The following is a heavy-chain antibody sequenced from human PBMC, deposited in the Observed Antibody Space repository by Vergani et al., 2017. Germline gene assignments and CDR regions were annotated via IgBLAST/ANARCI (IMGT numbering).Heavy chain of an antibody. CDR2: LHYTGTR. D-gene: IGHD3-22*01. CDR3: ARAGAYDSGGYYYLFDS. CDR1: GASVSSYDCY. J-gene: IGHJ4*02. V-gene: IGHV4-30-4*01. Sequence: QVHLLESGPGLVKPSQTLSLTCTVSGASVSSYDCYWSWIRHSPGKGLDWIGNLHYTGTRYYKPSLMGRVKIAIDASKSQFSLKLKSVTAADTAIYYCARAGAYDSGGYYYLFDSWGQGTLVTVSS.